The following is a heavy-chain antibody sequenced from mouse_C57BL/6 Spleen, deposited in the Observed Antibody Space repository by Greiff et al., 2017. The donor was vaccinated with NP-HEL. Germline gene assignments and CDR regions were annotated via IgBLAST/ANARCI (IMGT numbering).Heavy chain of an antibody. J-gene: IGHJ2*01. Sequence: VQLQQSGGGLVKPGGSLKLSCAASGFTFSSYAMSWVRQTPEKRLEWVATISDGGSYTYYPDNVKGRFTISRDNAKNNLYLQMSHLKSEDTAMYYCARKTGFDYWGQGTTLTVSS. CDR2: ISDGGSYT. V-gene: IGHV5-4*01. CDR3: ARKTGFDY. D-gene: IGHD4-1*01. CDR1: GFTFSSYA.